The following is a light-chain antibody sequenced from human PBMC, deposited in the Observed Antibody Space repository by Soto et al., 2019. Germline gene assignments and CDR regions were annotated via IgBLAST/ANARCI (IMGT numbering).Light chain of an antibody. CDR2: GAS. CDR1: QSVNIN. Sequence: DIVMTQSPATLSVSPGERATLSCRASQSVNINLAWFQQKPGQAPRLLIYGASTRATGIPAKFSGSGSGTEFTLTISSLQSEDFAVYYCQQYNKWPRTFGQGTKVDIK. CDR3: QQYNKWPRT. J-gene: IGKJ1*01. V-gene: IGKV3D-15*01.